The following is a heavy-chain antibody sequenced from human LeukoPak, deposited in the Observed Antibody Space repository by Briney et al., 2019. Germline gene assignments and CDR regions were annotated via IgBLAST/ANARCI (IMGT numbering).Heavy chain of an antibody. J-gene: IGHJ4*02. CDR1: GYTFTSYA. D-gene: IGHD2-15*01. CDR2: INTNTGNP. CDR3: ARVCCSGGSCYSDYFDY. Sequence: ASVKVSCKAPGYTFTSYAMNWVRQAPGQGLEWMGWINTNTGNPTYAQGFTGRFVFSLDTSVSTAYLQISSLKAEDTAVYYCARVCCSGGSCYSDYFDYWGQGTLVTVSS. V-gene: IGHV7-4-1*02.